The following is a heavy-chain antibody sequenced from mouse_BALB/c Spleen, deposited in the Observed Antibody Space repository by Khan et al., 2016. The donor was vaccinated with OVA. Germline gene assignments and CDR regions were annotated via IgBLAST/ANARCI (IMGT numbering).Heavy chain of an antibody. V-gene: IGHV1-69*02. CDR2: IYPSDTYT. CDR1: GYTFTAFW. J-gene: IGHJ2*01. CDR3: TKWDDYGFDY. D-gene: IGHD2-4*01. Sequence: QVQLQQSGAELVRPGASVKLSCKASGYTFTAFWINWVKQRPGQGLEWIGNIYPSDTYTNYNQKFKDTATLTVDKSSTTAYMPLSSPTSEDSAVYYGTKWDDYGFDYWGQGTTLTVSS.